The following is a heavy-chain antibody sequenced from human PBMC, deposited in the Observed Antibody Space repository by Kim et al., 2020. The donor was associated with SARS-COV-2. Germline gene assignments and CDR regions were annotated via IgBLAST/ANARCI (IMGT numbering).Heavy chain of an antibody. CDR3: AHSPSYNWFDA. V-gene: IGHV2-5*02. J-gene: IGHJ5*02. CDR2: NYWDNDN. Sequence: SGPTLVNPTQTLTLTCTFSGFSLSTYGVSVGWIRRAPGKALEWLAVNYWDNDNRLSPFLETRLTITKDTSKNQVVLTMTNMDVADTATYFCAHSPSYNWFDAWGQGTLVTVSS. CDR1: GFSLSTYGVS.